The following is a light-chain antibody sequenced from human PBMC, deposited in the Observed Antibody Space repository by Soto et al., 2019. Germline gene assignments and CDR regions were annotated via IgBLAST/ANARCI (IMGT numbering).Light chain of an antibody. CDR1: SSDVGGYNY. CDR3: CSYAGSYSYV. CDR2: EVS. V-gene: IGLV2-8*01. J-gene: IGLJ1*01. Sequence: QSALTQPPSASGSFGQSVTISCTGTSSDVGGYNYVSWYQQHPGKAPKLMIYEVSERPSGVPDRFSGSKSGNTASLTVSGLQAVDEAESSCCSYAGSYSYVFGTGTKVTVL.